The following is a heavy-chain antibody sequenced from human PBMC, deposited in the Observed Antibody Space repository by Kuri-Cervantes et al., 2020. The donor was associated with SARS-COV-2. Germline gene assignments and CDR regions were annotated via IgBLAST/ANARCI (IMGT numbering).Heavy chain of an antibody. CDR1: GFTFSSYW. Sequence: GESLKISCAASGFTFSSYWMSWVRQAPGKGLEWVSAISGSGGSTYYADSVKGRFTISRDNSKNTLYLQMNSLRAEDTAVYYCANHRKGWELPDWGQGTLVTVSS. D-gene: IGHD1-26*01. CDR2: ISGSGGST. V-gene: IGHV3-23*01. J-gene: IGHJ4*02. CDR3: ANHRKGWELPD.